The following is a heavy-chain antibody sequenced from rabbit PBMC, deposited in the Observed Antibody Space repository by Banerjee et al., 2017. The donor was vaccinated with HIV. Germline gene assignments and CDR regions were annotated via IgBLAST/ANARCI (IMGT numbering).Heavy chain of an antibody. D-gene: IGHD8-1*01. J-gene: IGHJ4*01. CDR3: ARRDAGDAGGGWTTIKL. V-gene: IGHV1S40*01. CDR1: GFTLSTYW. Sequence: QSLEESGGDLVKPGASLTLTCTASGFTLSTYWMCWVRQAPGKGLEWIACIYGGSGSTYYASWAKGRFTISKTSSTTVTLQMTSLTAADTATYFCARRDAGDAGGGWTTIKLWGQGTLVTVS. CDR2: IYGGSGST.